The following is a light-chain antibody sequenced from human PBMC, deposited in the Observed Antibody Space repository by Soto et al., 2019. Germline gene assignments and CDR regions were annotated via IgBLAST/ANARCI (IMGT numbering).Light chain of an antibody. V-gene: IGKV4-1*01. CDR2: WAC. Sequence: DIVMTQSPDSLAVSLGERTTINCKSSQNVLYSSNNKNYLAWYQQKPGQPPKLLFYWACTRESGVPDRFSGSGSGTDFTLTISSLQAEDVAVYYCQQYYSTPTFGQGTKLEIK. J-gene: IGKJ2*01. CDR1: QNVLYSSNNKNY. CDR3: QQYYSTPT.